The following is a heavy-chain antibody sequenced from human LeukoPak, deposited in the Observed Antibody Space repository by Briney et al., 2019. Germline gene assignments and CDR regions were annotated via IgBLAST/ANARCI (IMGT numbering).Heavy chain of an antibody. CDR2: MKDDGNEI. Sequence: PGGSLKLSFKASGFPFKNYPLPWFRQPPGKGLEWLASMKDDGNEIQYVDSVKGRFTISRDNAKNSLYLQMNNLRAEDTAVYYCARNRATNDYWGQGTLVTVSS. CDR3: ARNRATNDY. J-gene: IGHJ4*02. V-gene: IGHV3-7*01. D-gene: IGHD1-26*01. CDR1: GFPFKNYP.